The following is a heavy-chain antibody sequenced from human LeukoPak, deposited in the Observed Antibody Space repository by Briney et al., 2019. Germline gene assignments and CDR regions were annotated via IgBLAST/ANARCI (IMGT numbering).Heavy chain of an antibody. CDR2: ISWNSGSI. D-gene: IGHD3-22*01. CDR3: ARDKVERDDYYDSSGYYGAFDI. Sequence: GGSLRLSCAASGFTFDDYAMHWVRQAPGKGLEWVSGISWNSGSIGYADSVKGRFTISRDNAKNSLYLQMNSLRAEDTAVYYCARDKVERDDYYDSSGYYGAFDIWGQGTMFTVSS. CDR1: GFTFDDYA. J-gene: IGHJ3*02. V-gene: IGHV3-9*01.